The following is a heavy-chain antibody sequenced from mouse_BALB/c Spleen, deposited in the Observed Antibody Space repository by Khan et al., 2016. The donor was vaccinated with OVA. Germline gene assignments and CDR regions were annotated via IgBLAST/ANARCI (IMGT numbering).Heavy chain of an antibody. CDR3: ARHQLPLPMAS. CDR1: GFSLTSYA. J-gene: IGHJ4*01. CDR2: IWSDGRT. Sequence: VQLKESGPDLVAPSQSLSITCTVSGFSLTSYAIHWVRQPPGKGLEWLVFIWSDGRTTYNSALKSRLSISKDNSKSQVFLKIDSLQTDDTAMYYCARHQLPLPMASWGQGTSVTVSS. V-gene: IGHV2-6-2*01. D-gene: IGHD1-1*01.